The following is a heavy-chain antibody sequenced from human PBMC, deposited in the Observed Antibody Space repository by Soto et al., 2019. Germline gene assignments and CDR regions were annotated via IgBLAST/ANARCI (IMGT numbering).Heavy chain of an antibody. V-gene: IGHV1-2*04. D-gene: IGHD6-13*01. CDR1: GYTFTGYY. Sequence: ASVKVSCKASGYTFTGYYMHWVRQAPGQGLEWMGWINPNSGGTNYAQKFQGWVTMTRDTSINTAYMELSRLRSDDTAVYYCARDGGLAAAGYYYYYGMDVWGQGTTVTVSS. CDR3: ARDGGLAAAGYYYYYGMDV. CDR2: INPNSGGT. J-gene: IGHJ6*02.